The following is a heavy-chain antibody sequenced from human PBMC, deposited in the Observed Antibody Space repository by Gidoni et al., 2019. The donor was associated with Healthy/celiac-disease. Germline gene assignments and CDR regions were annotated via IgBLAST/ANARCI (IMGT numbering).Heavy chain of an antibody. J-gene: IGHJ2*01. CDR2: IFSNDEK. D-gene: IGHD2-2*01. V-gene: IGHV2-26*01. CDR3: ARTFSLSTRIPNYWYFDL. Sequence: QVTLKESGPVLVKPTETLTLTCTVSGFSLSNARMGVSWIRQPPGKALEWLAHIFSNDEKSYSTSLKSRLTISKDTSKSQVVLTMTNVDPVDTATYYCARTFSLSTRIPNYWYFDLWGRGTLVTVSS. CDR1: GFSLSNARMG.